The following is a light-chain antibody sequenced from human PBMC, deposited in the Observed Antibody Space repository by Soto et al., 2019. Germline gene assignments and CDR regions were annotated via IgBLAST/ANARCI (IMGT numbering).Light chain of an antibody. CDR3: SSYGGTNNVV. J-gene: IGLJ2*01. CDR2: DVT. V-gene: IGLV2-8*01. Sequence: QSALTQPPSASGSPGQSVTISCTGTSSDVGGYKYVSWYQHHPGKAPKVVIYDVTKRPSGVPDRFSGSQSGNTASLTVSGHQAEDEADYYCSSYGGTNNVVFGGGTKLTVL. CDR1: SSDVGGYKY.